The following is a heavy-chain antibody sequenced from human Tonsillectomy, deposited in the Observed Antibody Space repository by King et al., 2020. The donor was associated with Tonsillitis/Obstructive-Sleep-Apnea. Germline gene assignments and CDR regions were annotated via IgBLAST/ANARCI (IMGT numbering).Heavy chain of an antibody. CDR1: GGSISSYY. CDR3: AREGVVAATSYYYYYGVDV. J-gene: IGHJ6*02. CDR2: IYTSGST. Sequence: QLQESGPGLVKPSETLSLTCTVSGGSISSYYWSWIRQPAGKGLEWIGRIYTSGSTNYNPSLKSRVTMLVDTSKNQFSLNLSSVTAADTAGYYCAREGVVAATSYYYYYGVDVWGQGTTVTVSS. V-gene: IGHV4-4*07. D-gene: IGHD2-15*01.